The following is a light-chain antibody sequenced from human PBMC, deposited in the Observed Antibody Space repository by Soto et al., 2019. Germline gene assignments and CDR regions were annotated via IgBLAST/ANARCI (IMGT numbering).Light chain of an antibody. J-gene: IGKJ4*01. CDR3: QPYNNWPLT. V-gene: IGKV3-15*01. Sequence: STPSPSTRSGSHGVRATLSSRASQRIRSPLAWYQHKPGQTPRLLIYDASTRATGIPTRFTGSGSGAEFTLTISSLQSEDFAIYYCQPYNNWPLTFGGGTKVDIK. CDR1: QRIRSP. CDR2: DAS.